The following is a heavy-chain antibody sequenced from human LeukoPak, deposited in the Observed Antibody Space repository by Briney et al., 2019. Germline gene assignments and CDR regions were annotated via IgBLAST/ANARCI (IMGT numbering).Heavy chain of an antibody. CDR2: INPNSGGT. CDR1: GYTFTGYY. CDR3: AEHSSSWTDDTFDY. V-gene: IGHV1-2*02. J-gene: IGHJ4*02. Sequence: ASVKVSCKASGYTFTGYYMHWVRQAPGQGLEWMGWINPNSGGTNYAQKFQGRVTMTRDTSISTAYMELSRLRSDDTAVYYCAEHSSSWTDDTFDYWGQGTLVTVSS. D-gene: IGHD6-13*01.